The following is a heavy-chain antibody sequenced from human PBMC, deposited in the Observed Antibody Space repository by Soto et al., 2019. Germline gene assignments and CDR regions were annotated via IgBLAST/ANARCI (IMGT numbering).Heavy chain of an antibody. D-gene: IGHD6-13*01. V-gene: IGHV3-30*03. CDR3: ATAGYTSSWFIDY. Sequence: GGSLRLSCAASGFTFSSYGMHCVRQAPGKGLEWVAVISYDGSSKYYADSVKGRFTISRNNAKKTLYLQMNSRRAEDTAVYYCATAGYTSSWFIDYWRQGTLVTVAS. CDR2: ISYDGSSK. CDR1: GFTFSSYG. J-gene: IGHJ4*02.